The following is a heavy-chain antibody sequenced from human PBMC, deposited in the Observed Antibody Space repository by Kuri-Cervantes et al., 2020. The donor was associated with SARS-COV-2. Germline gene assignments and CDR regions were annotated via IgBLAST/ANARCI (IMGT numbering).Heavy chain of an antibody. Sequence: SVPTLVKPTQTLTLTCTFTGFALRTSGVGVGWIRQRPGKALEWLALIYWDDDKRSGPSLKSRLTITKDTTKNQVVLTMTNMDPVDTATYYCAHRRLQIAAAGFDYWGQGTLVTVSS. CDR2: IYWDDDK. V-gene: IGHV2-5*05. D-gene: IGHD6-13*01. CDR3: AHRRLQIAAAGFDY. J-gene: IGHJ4*02. CDR1: GFALRTSGVG.